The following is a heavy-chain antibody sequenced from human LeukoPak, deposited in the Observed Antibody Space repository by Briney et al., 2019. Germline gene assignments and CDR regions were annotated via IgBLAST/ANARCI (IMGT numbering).Heavy chain of an antibody. CDR2: IYYTGST. V-gene: IGHV4-59*01. CDR3: ARDSNWYDY. Sequence: SETLSLTCTVSGGSINNYYWNWIRQTPGKGLEWLGYIYYTGSTNYNPSLKSRVTISVDTSKNQFSLKLSSVTTADTAVYFCARDSNWYDYWGQGTLVTVSS. J-gene: IGHJ5*01. CDR1: GGSINNYY.